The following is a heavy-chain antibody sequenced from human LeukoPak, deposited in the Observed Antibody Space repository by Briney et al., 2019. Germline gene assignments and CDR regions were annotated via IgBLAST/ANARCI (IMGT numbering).Heavy chain of an antibody. CDR1: GGSISSGDYY. CDR2: IYYSGST. D-gene: IGHD3-22*01. Sequence: SETLSLTCTVSGGSISSGDYYWSWIRQPPGKGLEWIGYIYYSGSTYYNPSLKSRVTISVDTSKNQFSLKLSSVTAADTAVYYCARAGRKDSSGSYYWFDPWGQGTLVTVSS. V-gene: IGHV4-30-4*01. CDR3: ARAGRKDSSGSYYWFDP. J-gene: IGHJ5*02.